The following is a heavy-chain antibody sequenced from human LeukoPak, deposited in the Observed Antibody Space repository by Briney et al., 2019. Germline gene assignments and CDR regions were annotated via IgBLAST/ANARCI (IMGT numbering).Heavy chain of an antibody. CDR3: VSAYDQ. CDR2: INPSTGDT. CDR1: GYRFTDSY. J-gene: IGHJ5*02. Sequence: ASVKVSCKASGYRFTDSYMHWVRQAPGQGFEWMGWINPSTGDTKYAKMFQGRVTLTTGASINTAYIELSGLRPADTAVYFCVSAYDQWGQGTLVTVSS. V-gene: IGHV1-2*02.